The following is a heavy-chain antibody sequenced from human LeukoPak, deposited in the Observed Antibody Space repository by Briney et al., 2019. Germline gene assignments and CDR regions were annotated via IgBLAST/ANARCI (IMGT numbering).Heavy chain of an antibody. J-gene: IGHJ4*02. Sequence: PGGSLRLSCAASGFTFSDYYMSWIRQAPGKGLEWVSYISSSSSSYTNYADSVKGRFTISRDNAKNSLYLQMNSLRAEDTAVYYCAKGYGSGNYYYGYWGQGTLVTVSS. CDR3: AKGYGSGNYYYGY. CDR1: GFTFSDYY. CDR2: ISSSSSSYT. D-gene: IGHD3-10*01. V-gene: IGHV3-11*03.